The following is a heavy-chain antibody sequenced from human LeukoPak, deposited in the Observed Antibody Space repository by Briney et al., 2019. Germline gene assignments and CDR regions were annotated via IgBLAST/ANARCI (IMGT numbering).Heavy chain of an antibody. Sequence: PSETLSLTCTVSGGSISSGGYYWSWLRQHPGKGLEWIGFLSYSGSTYYNPSLRTRVTTSVDTSKNQFSLKLSSVTAADTAVYYCARGGDFGDYWGQGTLVTVSS. V-gene: IGHV4-31*03. J-gene: IGHJ4*02. CDR3: ARGGDFGDY. CDR1: GGSISSGGYY. CDR2: LSYSGST. D-gene: IGHD3-10*01.